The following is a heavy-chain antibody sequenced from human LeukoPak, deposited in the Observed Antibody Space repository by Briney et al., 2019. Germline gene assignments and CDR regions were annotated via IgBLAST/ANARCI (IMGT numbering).Heavy chain of an antibody. CDR3: ARDLSIAVFDY. CDR2: IWYDGRNK. CDR1: GFTFTSYG. J-gene: IGHJ4*02. V-gene: IGHV3-33*01. D-gene: IGHD6-19*01. Sequence: GRSLRLSCAASGFTFTSYGMHWVRQAPGKGLEWVAVIWYDGRNKYYVDSVKGRFTISRDNSKNTVYLQMNSLRAEDTAVYFCARDLSIAVFDYWGQGTLVTVSS.